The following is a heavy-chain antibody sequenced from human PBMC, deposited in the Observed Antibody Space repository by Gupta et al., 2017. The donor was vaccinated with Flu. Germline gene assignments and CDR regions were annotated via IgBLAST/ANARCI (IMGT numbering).Heavy chain of an antibody. V-gene: IGHV3-7*01. CDR3: VGFRGAQNRTTKRRFAD. D-gene: IGHD1-7*01. CDR1: SEYL. J-gene: IGHJ4*02. CDR2: VKEARGEI. Sequence: SEYLFRWVCQGGGKELQWVATVKEARGEIHYVDSVKRRSAISRDNANNSVSLKMNNLRTGDTAVDYCVGFRGAQNRTTKRRFADGGQGTLVTVSS.